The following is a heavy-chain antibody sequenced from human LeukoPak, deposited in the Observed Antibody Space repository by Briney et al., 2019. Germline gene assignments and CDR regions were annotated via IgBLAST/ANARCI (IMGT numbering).Heavy chain of an antibody. Sequence: GGSLRLSCAASGFTFTTYAMSWVRQAPRKGLQWVSTVTDSGGTTYYADSVKGRFTISRDNYKNTLYLQMNSLRDEDTDVYYCAKPPVGGSYWGQAIKSEYFQDWGQGTLVTVSS. CDR3: AKPPVGGSYWGQAIKSEYFQD. CDR2: VTDSGGTT. J-gene: IGHJ1*01. D-gene: IGHD1-26*01. V-gene: IGHV3-23*01. CDR1: GFTFTTYA.